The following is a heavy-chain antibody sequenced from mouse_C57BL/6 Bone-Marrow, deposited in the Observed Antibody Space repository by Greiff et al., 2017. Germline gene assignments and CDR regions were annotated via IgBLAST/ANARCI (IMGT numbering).Heavy chain of an antibody. Sequence: VQLQQPGAELVKPGASVKVSCKASGYTFTSYWMHWVKQRPGQGLEWIGRIHPSDSGTNYNQKFKGKATLTVDKSSSTAYMQLSRLTSEDSAVYYCAIYECGTYICDYWGQGTTLTVSS. CDR2: IHPSDSGT. CDR1: GYTFTSYW. D-gene: IGHD4-1*01. CDR3: AIYECGTYICDY. V-gene: IGHV1-74*01. J-gene: IGHJ2*01.